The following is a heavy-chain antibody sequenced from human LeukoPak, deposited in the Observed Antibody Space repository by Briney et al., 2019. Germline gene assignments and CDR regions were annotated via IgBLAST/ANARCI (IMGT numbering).Heavy chain of an antibody. V-gene: IGHV4-59*12. CDR3: AKGTDYYDSSGYSHGPFDI. Sequence: PSETLSLTCSVSGGSISSYYWTWVRQPPGKGLEWIGNIYHSGSTNYNPSLKSRVTMSADTSKNQFSLKLRSVTVADTAVYYCAKGTDYYDSSGYSHGPFDIWGQGTMVTVSS. D-gene: IGHD3-22*01. CDR2: IYHSGST. J-gene: IGHJ3*02. CDR1: GGSISSYY.